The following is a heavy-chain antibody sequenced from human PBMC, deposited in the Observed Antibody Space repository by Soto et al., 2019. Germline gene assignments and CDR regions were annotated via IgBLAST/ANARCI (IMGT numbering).Heavy chain of an antibody. D-gene: IGHD5-12*01. J-gene: IGHJ4*02. Sequence: QVQLVQSGAEVKKPGASVKVSCKASGYTFTGYAILWVRQAPGQRLEWMGWINAGNGNTKYSQKLQGGVTITRYTSASTDYMELSSLRSEDTAVYYCARAQCLEMATPWGQGTLVTVSS. CDR1: GYTFTGYA. V-gene: IGHV1-3*01. CDR2: INAGNGNT. CDR3: ARAQCLEMATP.